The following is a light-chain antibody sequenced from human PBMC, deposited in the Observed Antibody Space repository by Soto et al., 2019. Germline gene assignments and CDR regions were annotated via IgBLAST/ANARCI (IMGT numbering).Light chain of an antibody. CDR3: QQRVKWPR. V-gene: IGKV3-11*01. J-gene: IGKJ4*01. CDR1: QSVSTY. CDR2: GAS. Sequence: EIVLTQSPAMLSLSPGERATLSCTASQSVSTYLAWYQQKPGQAPRLLVYGASNRAPGIPARFSGSGSGTDFTLIISSLEPEDFAVYYCQQRVKWPRFGGGTKIEIK.